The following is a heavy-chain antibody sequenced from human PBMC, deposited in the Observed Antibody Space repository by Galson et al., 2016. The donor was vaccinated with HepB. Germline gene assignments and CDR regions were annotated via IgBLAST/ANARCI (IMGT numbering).Heavy chain of an antibody. J-gene: IGHJ5*02. D-gene: IGHD6-13*01. V-gene: IGHV1-3*04. CDR1: GYTFSSYV. CDR2: INTGDGDT. Sequence: SVKVSCKASGYTFSSYVIHWVRQAPGQRLEWMGWINTGDGDTKYSQEFQDRVTITRDTSASTVYMDLSSLTSEDTAVYYCARGKAGGTGGNWFDPWGQGTLVTVSS. CDR3: ARGKAGGTGGNWFDP.